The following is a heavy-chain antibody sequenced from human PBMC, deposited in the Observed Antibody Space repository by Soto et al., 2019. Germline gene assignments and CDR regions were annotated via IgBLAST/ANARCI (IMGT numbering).Heavy chain of an antibody. Sequence: EVQLVESGAGLVQPGRSLRLSCAASGFTFDDYAMHWVRQAPGKGLEWVSGISWNSGSIGYADSVKGRFTISRDNSKNYLYLPMNSLRAEETALFYCGGSYQWAAFYIWGPGRMVTLS. D-gene: IGHD1-26*01. CDR2: ISWNSGSI. CDR3: GGSYQWAAFYI. V-gene: IGHV3-9*01. J-gene: IGHJ3*02. CDR1: GFTFDDYA.